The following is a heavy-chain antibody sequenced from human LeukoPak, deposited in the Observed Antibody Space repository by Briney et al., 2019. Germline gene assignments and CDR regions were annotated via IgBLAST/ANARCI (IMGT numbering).Heavy chain of an antibody. CDR3: AVLDGDDNVFDY. D-gene: IGHD4-17*01. CDR2: ISSSGRT. Sequence: SSETLSLTCTVSGASISYSNYYWAWIRQPPGKGLDWIGNISSSGRTHYNPSLRSRVTISLDASKNQFSLGLTSVTAADTAVYYCAVLDGDDNVFDYWGQGALVTVSS. V-gene: IGHV4-39*01. J-gene: IGHJ4*02. CDR1: GASISYSNYY.